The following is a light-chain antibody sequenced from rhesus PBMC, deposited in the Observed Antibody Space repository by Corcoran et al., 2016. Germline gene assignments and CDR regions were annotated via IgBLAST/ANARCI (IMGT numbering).Light chain of an antibody. J-gene: IGKJ4*01. CDR2: DAS. CDR3: QQESNWPLT. V-gene: IGKV3-35*01. Sequence: EIVMTQSPATLSLSPGERATLSGRASQSVSSNLAWYQQKPGQAPRLLNYDASNRAPGIPDRFSGSGSGTDFTRPIRSLEPEDVGVYYCQQESNWPLTFGGGTKVEIK. CDR1: QSVSSN.